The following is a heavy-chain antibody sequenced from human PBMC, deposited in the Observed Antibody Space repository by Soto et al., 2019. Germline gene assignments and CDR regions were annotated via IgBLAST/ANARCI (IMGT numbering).Heavy chain of an antibody. V-gene: IGHV3-30*18. CDR2: ISSDGSNE. D-gene: IGHD2-2*01. J-gene: IGHJ6*02. CDR1: GFPFSDYD. CDR3: AKQISPYCSRVTCYDLYFYYAMDV. Sequence: QVQLVESGGGVVQPGRSLRLSCAASGFPFSDYDIHWVRQAPGKGLEWVAVISSDGSNEYYADSVKGRFTISRDNSKNTVSLQMNSLTTEDSASYYCAKQISPYCSRVTCYDLYFYYAMDVWGQGTTVTVSS.